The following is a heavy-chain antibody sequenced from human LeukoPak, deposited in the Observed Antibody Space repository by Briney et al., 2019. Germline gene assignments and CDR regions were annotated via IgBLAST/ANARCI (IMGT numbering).Heavy chain of an antibody. J-gene: IGHJ3*02. Sequence: TSETLSLTCTVSGGSISSSSYYWGWIRQPARKGLEWIGRIYTSGSTNYNPSLKSRVIMSVDTSKNQFSLKLSSVTAADTAVYYCARDRHLGQLTPFDIWGQGTMVTVSS. V-gene: IGHV4-61*02. D-gene: IGHD5-18*01. CDR3: ARDRHLGQLTPFDI. CDR1: GGSISSSSYY. CDR2: IYTSGST.